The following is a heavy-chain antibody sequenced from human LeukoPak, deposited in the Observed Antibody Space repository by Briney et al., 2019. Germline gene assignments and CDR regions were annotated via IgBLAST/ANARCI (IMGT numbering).Heavy chain of an antibody. D-gene: IGHD3-22*01. CDR1: GFTFSSYA. J-gene: IGHJ5*02. CDR2: ISGSGGST. Sequence: AGGSLRLPCAASGFTFSSYAMTWVRQAPGKGLEWVSIISGSGGSTYYADSVKGRFTISRDNSKNTVYLQMNSLRAEDTAVYYCAKMGGTVIITSTNWFDPWGQGTLVTVSS. V-gene: IGHV3-23*01. CDR3: AKMGGTVIITSTNWFDP.